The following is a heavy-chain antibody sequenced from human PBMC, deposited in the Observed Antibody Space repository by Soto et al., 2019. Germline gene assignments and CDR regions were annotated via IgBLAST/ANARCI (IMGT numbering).Heavy chain of an antibody. CDR3: ARSEAMDLLY. CDR1: GDSMSSSNW. Sequence: SETLSLTCTVSGDSMSSSNWWNWVRQSPGKGLEWIGEAHHSGRTNYNPSLRGRVTISVDRSQNQVSLKLNSVTAADTALYYCARSEAMDLLYWRQGPLVTV. CDR2: AHHSGRT. V-gene: IGHV4-4*02. J-gene: IGHJ4*02.